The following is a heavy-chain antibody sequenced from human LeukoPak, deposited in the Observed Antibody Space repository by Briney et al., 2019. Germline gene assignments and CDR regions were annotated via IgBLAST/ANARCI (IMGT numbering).Heavy chain of an antibody. V-gene: IGHV4-59*01. CDR1: GGSISTYY. Sequence: SETLSLTCTVSGGSISTYYWTWIRQPPGKGLEWIGYIYYSGSTNYNPSLKSRVTISVDTSKNQFSLRLSSVNAADTAVYYCARLGEMGLRYSADYWGQGTLVTVSS. D-gene: IGHD5-18*01. CDR3: ARLGEMGLRYSADY. J-gene: IGHJ4*02. CDR2: IYYSGST.